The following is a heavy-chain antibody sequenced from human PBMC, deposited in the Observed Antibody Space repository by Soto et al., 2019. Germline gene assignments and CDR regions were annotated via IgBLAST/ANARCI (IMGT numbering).Heavy chain of an antibody. J-gene: IGHJ6*02. Sequence: SGPTLVNPTETLTLTCNVSGFSLTTGRMGVSWIRQPPGKALEWLAHIFSDAERSYSQSLQGRLTVSKVGFGSQVVLTMTNMDPVDTGTHFCVRMNADSYPSYYAMDVCGQGTTVTVSS. V-gene: IGHV2-26*01. CDR1: GFSLTTGRMG. CDR2: IFSDAER. CDR3: VRMNADSYPSYYAMDV. D-gene: IGHD3-10*01.